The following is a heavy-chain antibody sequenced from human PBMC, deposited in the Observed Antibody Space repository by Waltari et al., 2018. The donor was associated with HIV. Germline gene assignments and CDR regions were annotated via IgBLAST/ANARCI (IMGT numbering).Heavy chain of an antibody. CDR1: GFTFRQFS. Sequence: EVQLVESGGGLVQPGGSLRLSCAASGFTFRQFSRNWVGQAPGKGLEWISYISSSSTPIYDAESVKGRFTISGDNAKNSLHLQMSSLRDAETAVYYCARIHDYGGNPWDGFGLWGQGTMVTVSS. V-gene: IGHV3-48*02. CDR2: ISSSSTPI. CDR3: ARIHDYGGNPWDGFGL. J-gene: IGHJ3*01. D-gene: IGHD4-17*01.